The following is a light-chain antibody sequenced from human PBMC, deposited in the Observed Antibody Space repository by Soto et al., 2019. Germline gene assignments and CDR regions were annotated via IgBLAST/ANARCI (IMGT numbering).Light chain of an antibody. Sequence: QSVLTQPPSASGSPGQSVTISCTGTSSDVGGYNYVSGYQQHPGKAPKLMIYEVSKRPSGVPDRFSGSKSGNTASLTVSGLQAEDEADYYCSSYAGSNNSLYVFGTGTKVTVL. J-gene: IGLJ1*01. V-gene: IGLV2-8*01. CDR1: SSDVGGYNY. CDR3: SSYAGSNNSLYV. CDR2: EVS.